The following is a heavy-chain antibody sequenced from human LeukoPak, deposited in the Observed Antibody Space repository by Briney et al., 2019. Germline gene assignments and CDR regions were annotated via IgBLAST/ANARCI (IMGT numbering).Heavy chain of an antibody. CDR2: IWYDGSNK. V-gene: IGHV3-33*01. CDR1: GFTFSSYG. J-gene: IGHJ6*02. CDR3: ARSLLRYFDWLNYYYGMDV. Sequence: GGSLRLSCAASGFTFSSYGMHWVRQAPGKGLEWVAVIWYDGSNKYYADSVKGRFTISRDNSKNTLYLQMNSLRAEDTAVYYCARSLLRYFDWLNYYYGMDVWGQGTTVTVSS. D-gene: IGHD3-9*01.